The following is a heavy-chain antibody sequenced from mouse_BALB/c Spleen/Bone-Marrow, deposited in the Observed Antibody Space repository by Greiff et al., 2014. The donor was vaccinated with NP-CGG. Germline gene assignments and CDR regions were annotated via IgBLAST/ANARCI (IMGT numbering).Heavy chain of an antibody. Sequence: VQLVESGAELAKPGASVKMSCKASGYTFTSYWMHWVKQRPGQGLEWIGYINPSTGYTEYNQKFKDKATLTADKSSSTAYMQLSSLTSEDSAVYYCALGNSYRYYFDYWGQGTTLTVSS. D-gene: IGHD1-1*01. CDR3: ALGNSYRYYFDY. J-gene: IGHJ2*01. CDR2: INPSTGYT. V-gene: IGHV1-7*01. CDR1: GYTFTSYW.